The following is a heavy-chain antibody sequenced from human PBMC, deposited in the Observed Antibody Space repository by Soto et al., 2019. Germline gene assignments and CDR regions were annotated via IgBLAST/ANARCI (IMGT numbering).Heavy chain of an antibody. CDR1: GGSIRSNSYY. Sequence: QLQLQESGPGLVKPSEPLSLTCTVSGGSIRSNSYYWGWIRQPPGKGLEWIGSIYYSGSTYYNPSLNSRVTISVDTSKNQFSLKLSSVTAADTAVYYCAKWGGDPSLYGMDVWGQGTTVTVSS. J-gene: IGHJ6*02. CDR2: IYYSGST. V-gene: IGHV4-39*01. D-gene: IGHD3-16*01. CDR3: AKWGGDPSLYGMDV.